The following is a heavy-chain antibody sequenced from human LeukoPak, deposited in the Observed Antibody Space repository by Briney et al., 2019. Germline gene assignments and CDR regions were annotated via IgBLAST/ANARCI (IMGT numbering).Heavy chain of an antibody. CDR3: ARVGYSSGWYGTTFDY. J-gene: IGHJ4*02. CDR1: GYTFTGYY. Sequence: ASVKVSCKASGYTFTGYYMHWVRQAPGQGLEWMGRINPNSGGTNYAQKFQGRATMTRDTSISTAYMELSRLRSDDTAVYYCARVGYSSGWYGTTFDYWGQGTLVTVSS. V-gene: IGHV1-2*06. CDR2: INPNSGGT. D-gene: IGHD6-19*01.